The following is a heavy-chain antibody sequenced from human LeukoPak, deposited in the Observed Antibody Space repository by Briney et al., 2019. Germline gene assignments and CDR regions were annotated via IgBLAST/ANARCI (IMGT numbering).Heavy chain of an antibody. Sequence: AAVRVSCKASGYTFTTYARNWVRQAPGQGLEWMGWINTNTGNPTYAQGFTGRFVFSLDTSVSTIYLQISRLKAEDTAVYYCARESRGSSNWYRGGTDAFHIWVQGTMVAVSS. D-gene: IGHD3-16*01. V-gene: IGHV7-4-1*02. J-gene: IGHJ3*02. CDR3: ARESRGSSNWYRGGTDAFHI. CDR2: INTNTGNP. CDR1: GYTFTTYA.